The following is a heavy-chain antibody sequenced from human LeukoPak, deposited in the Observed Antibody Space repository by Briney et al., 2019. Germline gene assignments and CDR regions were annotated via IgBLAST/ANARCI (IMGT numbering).Heavy chain of an antibody. D-gene: IGHD1-26*01. CDR2: ISGSGGST. CDR3: AKALYYLDAFDI. CDR1: GLTFSSNA. J-gene: IGHJ3*02. V-gene: IGHV3-23*01. Sequence: PGGSLRLSCAASGLTFSSNAMSWVRQAPGKGLEWVSAISGSGGSTYYADSVKGRFTISRDNSKNTLYLQMNSLRAEDTAVYYCAKALYYLDAFDIWGQGTMVTVSS.